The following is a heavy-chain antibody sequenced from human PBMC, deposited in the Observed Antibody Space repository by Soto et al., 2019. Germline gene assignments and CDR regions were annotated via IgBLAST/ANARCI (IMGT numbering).Heavy chain of an antibody. CDR1: GYTFTSYG. D-gene: IGHD3-3*01. Sequence: GASVKVSCKASGYTFTSYGINWVRQATGQGXEWMGWMNPNSGNTGYAQKFQGRVTMTRNTSISTAYMELSSLRSEDTAVYYCARGALPYGVTIFGVVRNYYGMDVWGQGATVTVSS. CDR3: ARGALPYGVTIFGVVRNYYGMDV. J-gene: IGHJ6*02. V-gene: IGHV1-8*01. CDR2: MNPNSGNT.